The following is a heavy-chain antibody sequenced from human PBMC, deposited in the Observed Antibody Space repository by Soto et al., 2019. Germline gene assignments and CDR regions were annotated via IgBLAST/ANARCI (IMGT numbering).Heavy chain of an antibody. D-gene: IGHD3-3*01. Sequence: GESLKISCKGSGYRFTSYWIGWVRQMPGKGLEWMGIIYPGDSDTRYSPSFQGQVTISADKSTSTAYLHWSSLKASDTAMYYCARQVFWSGYYYYGMDVWGQGTTVTVSS. CDR2: IYPGDSDT. CDR1: GYRFTSYW. CDR3: ARQVFWSGYYYYGMDV. V-gene: IGHV5-51*01. J-gene: IGHJ6*02.